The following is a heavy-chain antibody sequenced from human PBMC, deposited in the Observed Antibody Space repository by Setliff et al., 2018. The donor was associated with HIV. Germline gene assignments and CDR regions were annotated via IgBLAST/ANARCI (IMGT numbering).Heavy chain of an antibody. CDR1: GFTFSTYW. CDR2: IKPDGREK. Sequence: PGGSLRLSCAASGFTFSTYWMNWVRQAPGKGLQWVANIKPDGREKNYVDSVKGRFTISRDNAKNSVYLQMHSLRVEDTAVYYCAAVPWGHSSLIIDHWGQGTPVTVSS. CDR3: AAVPWGHSSLIIDH. J-gene: IGHJ4*02. V-gene: IGHV3-7*01. D-gene: IGHD3-16*01.